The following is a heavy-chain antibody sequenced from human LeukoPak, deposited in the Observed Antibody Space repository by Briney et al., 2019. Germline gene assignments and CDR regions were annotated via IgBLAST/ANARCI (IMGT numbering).Heavy chain of an antibody. CDR2: IYYGGST. V-gene: IGHV4-59*08. D-gene: IGHD1-26*01. CDR3: ARQGGSYYLAVDY. CDR1: GGSISSYY. J-gene: IGHJ4*02. Sequence: SETLSLTCTVSGGSISSYYWSWIRQPPGKGLEWIGYIYYGGSTNYNPSLKSRVTISVDTSKNQFSLKLSSVTAADTAVYYCARQGGSYYLAVDYWGQGTLVTVSS.